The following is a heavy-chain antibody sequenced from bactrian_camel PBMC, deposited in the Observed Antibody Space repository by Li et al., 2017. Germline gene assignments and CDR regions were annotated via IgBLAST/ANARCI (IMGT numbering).Heavy chain of an antibody. J-gene: IGHJ4*01. CDR1: KYTFCKYD. CDR3: ATRDRLHFGQYNY. Sequence: HVQLVESGGGSAQVGGSLRLSCEVSKYTFCKYDMSWYRQAPGKEREFVSAIGSDGGTMYADSVKGRFTISRDNAKNTLYLQMNSLKTEDTAVYYCATRDRLHFGQYNYWGQGTQVTVS. CDR2: IGSDGGT. V-gene: IGHV3S55*01.